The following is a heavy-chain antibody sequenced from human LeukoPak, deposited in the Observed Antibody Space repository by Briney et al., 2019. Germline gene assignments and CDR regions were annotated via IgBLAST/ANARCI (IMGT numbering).Heavy chain of an antibody. J-gene: IGHJ6*03. CDR3: AREIAFGGVDYYYYMDV. CDR2: ISSSGSTI. CDR1: GFTFSSYE. Sequence: GGSLRLSCAASGFTFSSYEMNWVRQAPGKGLEWVSYISSSGSTIYYADSVKGRFTISRDNAKSSLYLQMNSLRAEDTAVYYCAREIAFGGVDYYYYMDVWGKGTTVTVSS. D-gene: IGHD3-16*01. V-gene: IGHV3-48*03.